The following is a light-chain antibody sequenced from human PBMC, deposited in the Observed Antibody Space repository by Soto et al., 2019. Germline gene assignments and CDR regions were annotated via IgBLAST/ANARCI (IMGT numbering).Light chain of an antibody. Sequence: DIQMTQSPSTLSASVGDRVTVTCRASQSINTWLAWYQQKPGKAPKLLIYDASSLQSGVPSRFTGRGSGTEFTLTISSLQPDDFATYYCQHDDSYSRTFGQGTKVDIK. V-gene: IGKV1-5*01. J-gene: IGKJ1*01. CDR1: QSINTW. CDR2: DAS. CDR3: QHDDSYSRT.